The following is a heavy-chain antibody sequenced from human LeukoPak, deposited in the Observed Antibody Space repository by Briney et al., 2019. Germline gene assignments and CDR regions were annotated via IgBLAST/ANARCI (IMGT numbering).Heavy chain of an antibody. V-gene: IGHV4-34*01. CDR3: ARSLDYGVSSY. CDR2: INHSGST. Sequence: SETLSLTCAVYGGSFSGYYWSWIRQPPGKGLEWIGEINHSGSTNYNPSLKSRVTISVDTSKNQFSLKLSSVTAADTAVYYCARSLDYGVSSYWGQGTLVTVSS. D-gene: IGHD4-17*01. CDR1: GGSFSGYY. J-gene: IGHJ4*02.